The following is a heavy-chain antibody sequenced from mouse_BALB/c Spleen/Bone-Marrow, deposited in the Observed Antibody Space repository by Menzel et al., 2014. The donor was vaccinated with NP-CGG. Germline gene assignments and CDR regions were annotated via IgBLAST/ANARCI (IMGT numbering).Heavy chain of an antibody. J-gene: IGHJ3*01. CDR2: IWAGGST. Sequence: QVQLKESGPGLVAPSQSLSITCTVSGFSLTSYGVHWVRQPPGKGLAWLGVIWAGGSTNYNSALMSRLSISKDNSKSQVFLKMNSLQTDDTAMYYCAREATMITWFAYWGQGTLVTVSA. CDR1: GFSLTSYG. D-gene: IGHD2-4*01. V-gene: IGHV2-9*02. CDR3: AREATMITWFAY.